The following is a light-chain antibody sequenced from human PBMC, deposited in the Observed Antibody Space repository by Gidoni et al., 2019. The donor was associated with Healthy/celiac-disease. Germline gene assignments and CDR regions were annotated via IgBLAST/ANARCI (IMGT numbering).Light chain of an antibody. J-gene: IGKJ4*01. V-gene: IGKV1-33*01. CDR1: QDISNY. CDR2: DAS. Sequence: DIQMTQSPSSLSASVGARLTITCQASQDISNYLNWYQQKPGKAPKLLIYDASNLETGVPSRFSGSGSGTDFTFTILSLQPEAIATYYCQRYYTLPLTFGGGTKVEIK. CDR3: QRYYTLPLT.